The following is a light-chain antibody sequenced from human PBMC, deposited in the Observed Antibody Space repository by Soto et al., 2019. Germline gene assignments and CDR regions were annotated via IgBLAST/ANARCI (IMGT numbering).Light chain of an antibody. V-gene: IGKV1-5*01. CDR3: HQSNTYAT. CDR1: QNIRNL. Sequence: IQLTQSPSTLSAAVGDSVTITCRASQNIRNLLAWYQQKPGKAPKPLIYDASTLKTGVPSRFSGSGSGSEFNFTITGLQPDDFATYFCHQSNTYATFGQGTLLEIK. CDR2: DAS. J-gene: IGKJ5*01.